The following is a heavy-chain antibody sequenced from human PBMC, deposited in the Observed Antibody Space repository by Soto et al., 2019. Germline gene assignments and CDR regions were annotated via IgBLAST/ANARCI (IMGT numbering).Heavy chain of an antibody. Sequence: PLGSLRLSLAGSRFTFSSYWVIWVRQAPGKGLEWVANIKQDGSEKYYVDSVKGRFTISRDNAKNSLYLQMNSLRAEDTAVYYCARDREMATGYWGQGTLVTVSS. J-gene: IGHJ4*02. D-gene: IGHD5-12*01. CDR2: IKQDGSEK. V-gene: IGHV3-7*05. CDR1: RFTFSSYW. CDR3: ARDREMATGY.